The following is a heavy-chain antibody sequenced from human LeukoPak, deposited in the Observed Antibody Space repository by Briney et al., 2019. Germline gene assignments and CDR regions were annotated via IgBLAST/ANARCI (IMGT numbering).Heavy chain of an antibody. V-gene: IGHV3-23*01. Sequence: GGSLRLSCAASGFTFSIYAMTWVRQAPGRGLDWVSAISGSGGSTYYADSVKGRFTIFRDNPKNTLYLQMNSLRAEDTAVYYCAKDLKYYDYWGQGTLVTVSS. CDR3: AKDLKYYDY. CDR2: ISGSGGST. J-gene: IGHJ4*02. D-gene: IGHD3-10*01. CDR1: GFTFSIYA.